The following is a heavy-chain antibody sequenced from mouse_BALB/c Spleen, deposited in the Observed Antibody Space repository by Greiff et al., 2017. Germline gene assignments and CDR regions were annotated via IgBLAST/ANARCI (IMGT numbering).Heavy chain of an antibody. CDR1: GFTFSSFG. CDR2: ISSGSSTI. D-gene: IGHD2-3*01. J-gene: IGHJ2*01. CDR3: AREGWLLPDFDY. V-gene: IGHV5-17*02. Sequence: EVQGVESGGGLVQPGGSRKLSCAASGFTFSSFGMHWVRQAPEKGLEWVAYISSGSSTIYYADTVKGRFTISRDNPKNTLFLQMTSLRSEDTAMYYCAREGWLLPDFDYWGQGTTLTVSS.